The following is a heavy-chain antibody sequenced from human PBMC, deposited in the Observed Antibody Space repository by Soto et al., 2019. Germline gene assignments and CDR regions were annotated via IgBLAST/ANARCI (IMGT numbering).Heavy chain of an antibody. CDR2: ISSSSFSI. V-gene: IGHV3-21*01. J-gene: IGHJ6*02. D-gene: IGHD6-6*01. CDR3: ARNESSNIYGMDV. Sequence: EVQLVESGGGLVKPGGSLRLSCAASGFTFSSYSMNWVRQAPGKGLEWVSSISSSSFSINYADSVKGRFSISRDNAQNSLHLQMNSLRADDTAVYYCARNESSNIYGMDVWGQGNTVTVSS. CDR1: GFTFSSYS.